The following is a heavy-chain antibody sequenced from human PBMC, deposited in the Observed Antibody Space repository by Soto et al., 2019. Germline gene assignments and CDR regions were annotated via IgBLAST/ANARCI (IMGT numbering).Heavy chain of an antibody. CDR2: IYPGDSDT. V-gene: IGHV5-51*01. D-gene: IGHD3-22*01. Sequence: GESLKSSCKGSGYSFTSYWIGWVRQMPGKGLEWMGIIYPGDSDTRYSPSFQGQVTISADKSISTAYLQWSSLKASDTAMYYCAIDSSGYYYPGAFDIWGQGTMVTVSS. J-gene: IGHJ3*02. CDR1: GYSFTSYW. CDR3: AIDSSGYYYPGAFDI.